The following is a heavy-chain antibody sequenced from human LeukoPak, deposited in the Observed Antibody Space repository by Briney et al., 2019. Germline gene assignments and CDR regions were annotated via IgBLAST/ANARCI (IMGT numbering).Heavy chain of an antibody. J-gene: IGHJ4*02. CDR3: TRVAGSGSVD. Sequence: GGSLRLSCAASGFTFSSYAMSWVRQAPGKGLVWVSRINSDASTTSYADSVKGRFTISRDNAKNTLHLQMNSLRAEDTAVYYCTRVAGSGSVDWGQGTLVTVSS. V-gene: IGHV3-74*01. CDR1: GFTFSSYA. CDR2: INSDASTT. D-gene: IGHD1-26*01.